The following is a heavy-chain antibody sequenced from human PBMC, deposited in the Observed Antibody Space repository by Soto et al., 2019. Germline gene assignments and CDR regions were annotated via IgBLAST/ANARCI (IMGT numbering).Heavy chain of an antibody. CDR2: ISGSGGST. CDR1: GFTVSSYA. J-gene: IGHJ1*01. Sequence: PGGSPRLSCAASGFTVSSYAMSWVRQAPGEGLEWVSAISGSGGSTYYADSVKGRFTISRDNSKNTLYLQMNSLRAEDTAVYYCAKDWQWLAEYFQHWGQGTLVTVSS. D-gene: IGHD6-19*01. V-gene: IGHV3-23*01. CDR3: AKDWQWLAEYFQH.